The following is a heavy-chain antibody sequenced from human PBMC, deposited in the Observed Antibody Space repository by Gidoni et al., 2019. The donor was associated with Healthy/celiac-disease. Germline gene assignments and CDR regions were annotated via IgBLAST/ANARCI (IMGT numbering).Heavy chain of an antibody. J-gene: IGHJ5*02. CDR3: ARGRDDYKKSNWFDP. V-gene: IGHV4-34*01. CDR1: GGSFSGYY. CDR2: IKHSGRT. Sequence: QVQLPHLVAGLLQPSETLSLPFAVSGGSFSGYYWRWIRHPPGQGLEWIGEIKHSGRTNTNPSLKSRVTISVDTSKNKLSLKLGSVTAEDTEEYYCARGRDDYKKSNWFDPWGQGTLVTVSS. D-gene: IGHD4-4*01.